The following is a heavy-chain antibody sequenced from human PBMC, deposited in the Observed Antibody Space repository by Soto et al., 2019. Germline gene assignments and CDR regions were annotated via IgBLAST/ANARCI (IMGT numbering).Heavy chain of an antibody. CDR3: AKDRGFGAGHGLDV. CDR2: ISATGGTI. CDR1: GFTFSSHA. J-gene: IGHJ6*02. V-gene: IGHV3-23*01. Sequence: EVQLLESGGGLVQPGGSLRLSCAASGFTFSSHAMSWVRQAPGKGLEWVSAISATGGTIYYADSVKGRFTISRDNSKNTLYLQMTNLRAEDTALYYCAKDRGFGAGHGLDVWGQGTTVTVSS. D-gene: IGHD3-10*01.